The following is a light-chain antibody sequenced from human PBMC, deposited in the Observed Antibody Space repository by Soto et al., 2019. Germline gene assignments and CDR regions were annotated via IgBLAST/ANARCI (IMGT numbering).Light chain of an antibody. J-gene: IGKJ1*01. CDR1: QSVSGN. CDR2: GAS. CDR3: QQYNNWPPA. Sequence: EIVMTQSPATLSVSPGERVTLSCRTSQSVSGNLAWYQQKPGQAPRLLIYGASTRATGIPARFSGSGSGTEFTLTISSLQSEDFAVYYCQQYNNWPPAFGQGTKVEIK. V-gene: IGKV3-15*01.